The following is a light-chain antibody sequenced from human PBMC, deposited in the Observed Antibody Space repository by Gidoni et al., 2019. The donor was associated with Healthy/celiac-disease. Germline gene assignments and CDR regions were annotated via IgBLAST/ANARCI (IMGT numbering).Light chain of an antibody. CDR3: QQRSNWPWT. V-gene: IGKV3-11*01. CDR1: QCVRSH. Sequence: EILLTQSPATLSLSPCERATLSCRASQCVRSHFAWYQQKPGQAPRLLIYDASNRATGIPARFSGRGSGTEFTLTISSLEPEDVAVYYCQQRSNWPWTFGQXTKVEIK. CDR2: DAS. J-gene: IGKJ1*01.